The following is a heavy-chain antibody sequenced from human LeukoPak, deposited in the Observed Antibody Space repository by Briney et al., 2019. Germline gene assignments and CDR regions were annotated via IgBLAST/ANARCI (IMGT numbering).Heavy chain of an antibody. CDR1: GFTISSNY. J-gene: IGHJ4*02. CDR2: ISYDGSNK. CDR3: ARGPLYDFWSGYSDY. V-gene: IGHV3-30-3*01. D-gene: IGHD3-3*01. Sequence: GGSLRLSCAASGFTISSNYMSWVRQAPGKGLEWVAVISYDGSNKYYADSVKGRFTISRDNSKNTLYLQMNSLRAEDTAVYYCARGPLYDFWSGYSDYWGQGTLVTVSS.